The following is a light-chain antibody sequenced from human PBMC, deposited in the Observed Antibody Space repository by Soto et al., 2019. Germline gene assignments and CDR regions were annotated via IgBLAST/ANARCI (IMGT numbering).Light chain of an antibody. CDR2: GAS. CDR3: QQYGSSPWT. CDR1: QTVDNNY. J-gene: IGKJ1*01. V-gene: IGKV3-20*01. Sequence: EIVLTQSPGTLSLSPGERGILSCRASQTVDNNYLAWYQQKPGQAPRLLIYGASSRAAGIPDGFSGSGSGTDFTLIISRLESEDFAVYYCQQYGSSPWTFGRGTKVDIK.